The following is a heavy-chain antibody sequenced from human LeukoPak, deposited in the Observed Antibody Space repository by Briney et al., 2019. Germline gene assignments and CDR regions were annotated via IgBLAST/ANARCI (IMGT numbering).Heavy chain of an antibody. D-gene: IGHD3-10*01. CDR1: SGSISSSNW. CDR3: ARHLHPRDYYGSGTLIRRTRGNFYFDY. Sequence: SETLSLTCTVSSGSISSSNWWSWVRQPPGKGLEWIGEIYHIGSTNYNPSLKSRVTISVDKSKNKFSLKLNSVAAADTAVYYCARHLHPRDYYGSGTLIRRTRGNFYFDYWGQGTLVTVSS. J-gene: IGHJ4*02. V-gene: IGHV4-4*02. CDR2: IYHIGST.